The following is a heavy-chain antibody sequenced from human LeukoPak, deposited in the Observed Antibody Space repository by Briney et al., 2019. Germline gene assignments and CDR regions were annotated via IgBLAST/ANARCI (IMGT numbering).Heavy chain of an antibody. V-gene: IGHV4-59*12. CDR3: ARVIRVNYGDYWFDP. D-gene: IGHD4-17*01. CDR1: GGSISSYY. J-gene: IGHJ5*02. CDR2: IYYSGST. Sequence: SETLSLTCTVSGGSISSYYWSWIRQPPGKGLEWIGYIYYSGSTNYNPSLKSRVTMSVDTSKNQFSLKLSSVTAADTAVYYCARVIRVNYGDYWFDPWGQGTLVTVSS.